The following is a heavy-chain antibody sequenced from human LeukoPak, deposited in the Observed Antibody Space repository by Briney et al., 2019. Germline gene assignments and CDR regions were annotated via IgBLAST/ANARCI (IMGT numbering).Heavy chain of an antibody. Sequence: TETLSLTCSVSGRSIISYYWSSIRQPPGKGLEWIGYIYCSGSTNSNPYLKSRVTISVDTSKNQFSLKLSSVTAADTAVYYCARDREYYYDSSGYYYNWFDPWGQGTLVTVP. D-gene: IGHD3-22*01. CDR2: IYCSGST. CDR3: ARDREYYYDSSGYYYNWFDP. V-gene: IGHV4-59*01. CDR1: GRSIISYY. J-gene: IGHJ5*02.